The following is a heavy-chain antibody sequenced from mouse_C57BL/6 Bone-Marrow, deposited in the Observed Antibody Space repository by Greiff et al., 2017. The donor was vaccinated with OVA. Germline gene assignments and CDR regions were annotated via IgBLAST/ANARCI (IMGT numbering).Heavy chain of an antibody. Sequence: EVNLVESGGGLVKPGGSLKLSCAASGFTFSSYAMSWVRQTPEKRLEWVATISDGGSYTYYPDNVKGRFTISRDNAKNNLYLQMSHLKSEDTAMYYCASNYGAYWGQGTLVTVSA. D-gene: IGHD1-1*01. J-gene: IGHJ3*01. V-gene: IGHV5-4*03. CDR3: ASNYGAY. CDR2: ISDGGSYT. CDR1: GFTFSSYA.